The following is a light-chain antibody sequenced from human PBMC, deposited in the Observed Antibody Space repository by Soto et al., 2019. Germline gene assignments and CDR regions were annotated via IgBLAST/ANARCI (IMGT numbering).Light chain of an antibody. CDR3: QQYHSITPVT. V-gene: IGKV4-1*01. CDR2: WAS. J-gene: IGKJ3*01. CDR1: QSVLYSSNNKNY. Sequence: DIVMTQSPDSLAVSLGERATINCKSSQSVLYSSNNKNYLAWYQQKPGQPPKLLIYWASTRESGVPDRFSGSGSGTDFTLTISSLQAEDVAVDYCQQYHSITPVTFGPGTKVDIK.